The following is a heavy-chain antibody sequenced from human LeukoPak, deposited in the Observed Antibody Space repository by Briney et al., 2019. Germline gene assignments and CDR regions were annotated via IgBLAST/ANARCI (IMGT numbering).Heavy chain of an antibody. J-gene: IGHJ4*02. D-gene: IGHD3-3*01. CDR2: ISSSSSYI. Sequence: PGGSLRLSCAASGFTFSSYSMNWVRQAPGKGLGWVSSISSSSSYIYYADSVKGRFTISRDNAKNSLYLQMNSLRAEDTAVYYCARALTYYDFWSGYWGQGTLVTVSS. CDR1: GFTFSSYS. CDR3: ARALTYYDFWSGY. V-gene: IGHV3-21*01.